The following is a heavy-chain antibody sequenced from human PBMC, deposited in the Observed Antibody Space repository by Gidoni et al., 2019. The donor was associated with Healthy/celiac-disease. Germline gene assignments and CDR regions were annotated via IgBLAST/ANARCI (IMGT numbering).Heavy chain of an antibody. J-gene: IGHJ4*02. V-gene: IGHV3-30*18. CDR1: GFIFSSYG. CDR2: ISYDGSNK. D-gene: IGHD6-13*01. Sequence: QVQLVESGGGVVQPGRSLRLSCAASGFIFSSYGMHWVRQAPGKGLEWVAVISYDGSNKYYADSVKGRFTISRDNSKNTLYLQMNSLRAEDTAVYYCAKSPIAAAGTPYYFDYWGQGTLVTVSS. CDR3: AKSPIAAAGTPYYFDY.